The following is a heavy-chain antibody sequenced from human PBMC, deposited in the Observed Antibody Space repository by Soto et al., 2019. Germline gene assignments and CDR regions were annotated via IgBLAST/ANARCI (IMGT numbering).Heavy chain of an antibody. CDR3: ASSPGAAGAFDI. CDR1: GGTFSSYT. Sequence: QVQLVQSGAEVKKPGSSVKVSCKASGGTFSSYTISWVRQAPGQGLEWMGRIIPILGIANYAQKFQGRVTITADKSTSTADMELSSLRAEDTAVYYCASSPGAAGAFDIWGQGTMVTVSS. V-gene: IGHV1-69*02. CDR2: IIPILGIA. J-gene: IGHJ3*02. D-gene: IGHD1-26*01.